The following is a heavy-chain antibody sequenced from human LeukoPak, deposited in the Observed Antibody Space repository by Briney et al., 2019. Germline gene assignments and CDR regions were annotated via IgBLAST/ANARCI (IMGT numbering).Heavy chain of an antibody. V-gene: IGHV4-30-2*01. CDR3: ARTRRDCTNGVCSEALGGSPHAFDI. D-gene: IGHD2-8*01. CDR2: IYHSGST. J-gene: IGHJ3*02. CDR1: GGSISSGAYS. Sequence: PSETLSLTCAVSGGSISSGAYSWSWIRQPPGKVLEWIGYIYHSGSTYYNPSLKSRVTMSVDTSKNQFSLKLSSLTAADTAVYFCARTRRDCTNGVCSEALGGSPHAFDIWGQGTTVIVSS.